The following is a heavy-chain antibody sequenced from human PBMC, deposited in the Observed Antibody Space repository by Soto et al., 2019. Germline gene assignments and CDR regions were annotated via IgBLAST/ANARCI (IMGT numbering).Heavy chain of an antibody. CDR1: GGSFSCYY. CDR3: ARGLEPDILTGYNWFDP. CDR2: INHSGST. D-gene: IGHD3-9*01. Sequence: PSETLSLTCAVYGGSFSCYYWSWIRQPPGKGLEWIGEINHSGSTNYNPSLKSRVTISVDTSKNQFSLKLSSVTAADTAVYYCARGLEPDILTGYNWFDPWGQGTLVTVSS. V-gene: IGHV4-34*01. J-gene: IGHJ5*02.